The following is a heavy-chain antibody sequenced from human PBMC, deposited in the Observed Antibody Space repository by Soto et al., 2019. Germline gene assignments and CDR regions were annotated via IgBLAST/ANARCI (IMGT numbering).Heavy chain of an antibody. V-gene: IGHV4-59*02. CDR3: ATSSSDSTGFAVDP. CDR1: GASVSHGY. Sequence: QMQLQASGPGLVKPSETLSLTCNVSGASVSHGYWSWIRQPPGKGLEWIGFMYFGGSFNYNPSLTSRATISLETSKTPFSMKLTSVTASDTAVYYCATSSSDSTGFAVDPWGQGTLVTVSS. CDR2: MYFGGSF. D-gene: IGHD3-22*01. J-gene: IGHJ5*02.